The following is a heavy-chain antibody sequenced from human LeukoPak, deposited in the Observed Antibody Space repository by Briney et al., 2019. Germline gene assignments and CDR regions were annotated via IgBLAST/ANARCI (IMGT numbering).Heavy chain of an antibody. D-gene: IGHD5-24*01. J-gene: IGHJ4*02. CDR1: GHTFTDYY. Sequence: GASVKVSCKASGHTFTDYYIHWVRQAPGQGLEWMGWISGYNGDINYAQRLQGRVTMTTDTSTSTAYMELRSLSSDDTAVYYCARVLSREGYFDYWGQGTPVTVSS. CDR2: ISGYNGDI. V-gene: IGHV1-18*04. CDR3: ARVLSREGYFDY.